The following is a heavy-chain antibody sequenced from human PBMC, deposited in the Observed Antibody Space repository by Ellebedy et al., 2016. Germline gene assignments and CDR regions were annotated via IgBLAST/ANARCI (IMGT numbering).Heavy chain of an antibody. V-gene: IGHV4-39*01. CDR1: GGSISSSSYY. CDR2: IYYSGST. J-gene: IGHJ4*02. CDR3: ARHSVHTVTISY. D-gene: IGHD4-11*01. Sequence: SETLSLTXTVSGGSISSSSYYWGWIRQPPGKGLEWIGSIYYSGSTYYNPSLKSRVTISVDTSKNQFSLKLSSVTAADTAVYYCARHSVHTVTISYWGQGTLVTVSS.